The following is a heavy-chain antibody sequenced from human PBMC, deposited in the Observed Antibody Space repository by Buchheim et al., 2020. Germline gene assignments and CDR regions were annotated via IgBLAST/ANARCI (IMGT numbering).Heavy chain of an antibody. CDR2: IYYSGST. CDR3: AKASSAGNYYYGMDV. V-gene: IGHV4-61*01. J-gene: IGHJ6*02. CDR1: GGSVSSGSYY. Sequence: QVQLQESGPGLVKPSETLSLTCTVSGGSVSSGSYYWSWIRQPPGKGLEWIGYIYYSGSTNYNTSLKSRVTTSVDTSKNQFSLKVNSVTAADTAVYYCAKASSAGNYYYGMDVWGQGTT. D-gene: IGHD6-13*01.